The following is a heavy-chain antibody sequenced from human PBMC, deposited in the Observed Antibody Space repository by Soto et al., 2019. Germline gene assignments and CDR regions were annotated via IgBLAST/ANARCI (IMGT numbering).Heavy chain of an antibody. V-gene: IGHV3-30*18. D-gene: IGHD3-10*01. Sequence: LRLSCAASGFTFSSYGMHWVRQAPGKGLEWVAVISYDGSNKYYADSVKGRFTISRDNSKNTLYLQMNSLRAEDTAVYYCAKVALWFGDQTGWFVPWGQGTLVTVSS. J-gene: IGHJ5*02. CDR2: ISYDGSNK. CDR3: AKVALWFGDQTGWFVP. CDR1: GFTFSSYG.